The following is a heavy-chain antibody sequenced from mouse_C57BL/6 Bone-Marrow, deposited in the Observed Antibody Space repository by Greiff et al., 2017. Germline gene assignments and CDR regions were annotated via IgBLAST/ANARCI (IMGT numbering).Heavy chain of an antibody. J-gene: IGHJ2*01. Sequence: VQLQQSGTELVKPGASVKLSCKASGYTFTSYWMHWVKQRPGQGLEWIGNINPSNGGTNYNEKFKSKATLTVDKSSSTAYMQLSSLTSEDSAVYYCARSPLFTTGGFDYWGQGTTLTVSS. CDR1: GYTFTSYW. D-gene: IGHD1-1*01. V-gene: IGHV1-53*01. CDR2: INPSNGGT. CDR3: ARSPLFTTGGFDY.